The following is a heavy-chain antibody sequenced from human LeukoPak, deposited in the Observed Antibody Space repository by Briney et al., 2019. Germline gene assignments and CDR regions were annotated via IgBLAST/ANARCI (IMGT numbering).Heavy chain of an antibody. CDR2: IYSGNKI. CDR1: GFTVSSNY. Sequence: GGSLRLSCAASGFTVSSNYMSWVRQAPGKGLEWVSVIYSGNKIYYADSVKGRVTISRDNSKNTVYLQMNSLRAEDTAVYYCARAPVVVGAADYYYGLDVWGQGTTVTASS. CDR3: ARAPVVVGAADYYYGLDV. J-gene: IGHJ6*02. V-gene: IGHV3-66*01. D-gene: IGHD2-15*01.